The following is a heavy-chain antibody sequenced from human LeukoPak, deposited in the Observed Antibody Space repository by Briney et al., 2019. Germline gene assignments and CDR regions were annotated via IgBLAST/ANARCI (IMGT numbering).Heavy chain of an antibody. Sequence: ASVKVSCKASGYTFTSCGISWVRQAPGQGLEWMGWISAYNGNTNYAQKLQGRVTMTTDTSTSTAYMELRSLRSDDTAVYYCARDHGGPDIVVVTAYYYFDYWGQGTLVTVSS. J-gene: IGHJ4*02. CDR2: ISAYNGNT. CDR1: GYTFTSCG. D-gene: IGHD2-21*02. CDR3: ARDHGGPDIVVVTAYYYFDY. V-gene: IGHV1-18*01.